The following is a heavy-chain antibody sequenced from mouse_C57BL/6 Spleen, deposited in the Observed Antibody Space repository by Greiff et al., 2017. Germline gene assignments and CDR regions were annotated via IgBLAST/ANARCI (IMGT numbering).Heavy chain of an antibody. J-gene: IGHJ2*01. D-gene: IGHD2-1*01. CDR3: ARWSHYGNYGGY. Sequence: EVQLQQSGPELVKPGASVKIPCKASGYTFTDYNMDWVKQSHGKSLEWIGDINPNNGGTIYNQKFKGKATLTVDKSSSTAYMEIRSLTSEDTAVYYCARWSHYGNYGGYWGQGTTLTVSS. CDR2: INPNNGGT. V-gene: IGHV1-18*01. CDR1: GYTFTDYN.